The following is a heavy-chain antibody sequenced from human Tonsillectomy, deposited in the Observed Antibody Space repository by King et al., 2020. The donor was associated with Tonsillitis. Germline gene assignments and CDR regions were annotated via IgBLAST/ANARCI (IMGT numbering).Heavy chain of an antibody. CDR2: ISSGSSYT. CDR1: GFTFSSYS. V-gene: IGHV3-21*01. J-gene: IGHJ6*04. CDR3: ARGISMIRGYMDV. Sequence: QLVESGGGLVKPGGSLRLSCAASGFTFSSYSMNWVRQAPGKGLEWVSYISSGSSYTYNADSVKGRFTISRDNAKSSLYLQMNSLRAEDTAVYYCARGISMIRGYMDVGGKGTTVTVSS. D-gene: IGHD3-10*01.